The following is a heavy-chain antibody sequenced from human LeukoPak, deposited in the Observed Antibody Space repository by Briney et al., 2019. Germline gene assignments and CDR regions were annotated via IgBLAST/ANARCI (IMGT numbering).Heavy chain of an antibody. V-gene: IGHV4-59*01. D-gene: IGHD2-2*01. J-gene: IGHJ4*02. CDR3: ARASRGFDY. Sequence: PSETLSLTCTVTGGTISSYYWSWIRQPPGKGLEWIGYIYYSGSTNYNPSLKSRVTISVDTSKNQFSLKLSSVTAADTAVYYCARASRGFDYWGQGTLVTVSS. CDR1: GGTISSYY. CDR2: IYYSGST.